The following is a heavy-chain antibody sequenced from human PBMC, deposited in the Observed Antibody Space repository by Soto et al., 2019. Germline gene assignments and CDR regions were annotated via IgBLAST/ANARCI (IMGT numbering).Heavy chain of an antibody. CDR3: ARDISRVAYYDSSGSDFDY. Sequence: PGGSLRLSCAASGFTFSSYSMNWVRQAPGKGLEWVSSISSSSSYIYYADSVKGRFTISRDNAKNSLYLQMNSLRAEDTAVYYCARDISRVAYYDSSGSDFDYWGQGTLVTVSS. CDR1: GFTFSSYS. J-gene: IGHJ4*02. D-gene: IGHD3-22*01. CDR2: ISSSSSYI. V-gene: IGHV3-21*01.